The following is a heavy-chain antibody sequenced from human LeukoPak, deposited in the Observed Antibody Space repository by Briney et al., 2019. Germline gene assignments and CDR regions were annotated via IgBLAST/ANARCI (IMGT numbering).Heavy chain of an antibody. V-gene: IGHV3-15*01. J-gene: IGHJ4*02. D-gene: IGHD2-21*01. CDR1: GFIFGDAW. CDR3: TTDGTSDDLWY. Sequence: GGSLRLSCAASGFIFGDAWMSWVRQAPGKGLEWVGRIKSKTDGETTDYAAPVRGRFTISRDDSKNTLYLQMSSLKTEDTAVYYCTTDGTSDDLWYWGQGTLVTVSS. CDR2: IKSKTDGETT.